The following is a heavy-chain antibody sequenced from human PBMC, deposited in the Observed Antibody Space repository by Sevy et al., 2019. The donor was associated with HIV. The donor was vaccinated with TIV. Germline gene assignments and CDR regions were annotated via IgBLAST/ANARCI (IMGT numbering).Heavy chain of an antibody. V-gene: IGHV4-34*01. Sequence: SETLSLTCAVYGGSFSGYYWSWIRQPPGKGLEWIGEINHSGSTNYNPSLKSRVTISVDTSKNQFFLKLSSVTAADTAVYYCASGPSSRYCTDGVSYTGSRLSRNWFDPWGQGTLVTVPS. J-gene: IGHJ5*02. D-gene: IGHD2-8*01. CDR1: GGSFSGYY. CDR2: INHSGST. CDR3: ASGPSSRYCTDGVSYTGSRLSRNWFDP.